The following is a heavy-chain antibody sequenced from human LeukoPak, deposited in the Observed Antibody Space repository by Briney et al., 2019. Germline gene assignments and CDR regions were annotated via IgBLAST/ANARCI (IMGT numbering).Heavy chain of an antibody. Sequence: SVKVSCKASGGTFSSYAISWVRQAPGQGLEWMGGIIPIFGTANYAQKFQGRVTITADESTSTAYMELSSLRSEDTAVYYCARVTGRIAAAGTFDYWGQGTLVTVSS. CDR2: IIPIFGTA. CDR1: GGTFSSYA. V-gene: IGHV1-69*13. CDR3: ARVTGRIAAAGTFDY. D-gene: IGHD6-13*01. J-gene: IGHJ4*02.